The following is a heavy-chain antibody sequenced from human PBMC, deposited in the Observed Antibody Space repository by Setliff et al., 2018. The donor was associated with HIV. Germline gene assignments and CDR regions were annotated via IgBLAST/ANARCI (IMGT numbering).Heavy chain of an antibody. Sequence: GGSLRLSCAASGFTVSSYYMSWVRQAPGKGLEWVSTIYSGGSTYHADSVKGRFTLSRDTSKNTLFLQMNSLRPEDTAAYYCARVRLYNTALDYWGQGTPVTVPQ. D-gene: IGHD3-10*01. CDR1: GFTVSSYY. J-gene: IGHJ4*02. V-gene: IGHV3-66*02. CDR2: IYSGGST. CDR3: ARVRLYNTALDY.